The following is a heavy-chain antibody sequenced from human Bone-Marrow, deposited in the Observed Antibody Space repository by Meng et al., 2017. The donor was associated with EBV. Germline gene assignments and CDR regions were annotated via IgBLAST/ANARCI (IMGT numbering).Heavy chain of an antibody. J-gene: IGHJ4*02. CDR3: AKGGGYYYDSSGFHYDY. Sequence: QGQLPQWGGGLLKPSETLSLPCVVSGGSISSNNGWSWVRQPPGKGLECIGEIYHSGSTNYNPSLKSRVTISVDKSKNQFSLKLSSVTAADTAVYYCAKGGGYYYDSSGFHYDYWGQGTLVTVSS. D-gene: IGHD3-22*01. CDR2: IYHSGST. V-gene: IGHV4-4*02. CDR1: GGSISSNNG.